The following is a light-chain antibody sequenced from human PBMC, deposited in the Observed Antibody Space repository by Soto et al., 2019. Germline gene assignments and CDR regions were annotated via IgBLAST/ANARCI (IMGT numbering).Light chain of an antibody. CDR1: MRDVGAYNL. CDR2: EVR. J-gene: IGLJ3*02. Sequence: QSALTQPASVSGSPGQSITISCAGTMRDVGAYNLVSWYQQHPGRAPQLIIYEVRNRPSGISFRFSGSKSGNTASLTISGLQAEDEADYYCASWDVSLEAGVFGGGTKVTVL. CDR3: ASWDVSLEAGV. V-gene: IGLV2-14*01.